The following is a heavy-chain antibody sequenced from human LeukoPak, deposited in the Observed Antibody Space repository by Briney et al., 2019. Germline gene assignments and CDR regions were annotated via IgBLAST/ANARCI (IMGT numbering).Heavy chain of an antibody. D-gene: IGHD2-2*01. CDR1: GFTFSSFS. CDR3: AKCRTTRYANGFDF. J-gene: IGHJ3*01. Sequence: GGSLRLSCPASGFTFSSFSMSWVRQAPGKGLEWVSAISGSGGDTHYADSVKGRFTISRDNSKNTLHLQMNSLRAEDTAVYYCAKCRTTRYANGFDFWGQGTKVTVSS. CDR2: ISGSGGDT. V-gene: IGHV3-23*01.